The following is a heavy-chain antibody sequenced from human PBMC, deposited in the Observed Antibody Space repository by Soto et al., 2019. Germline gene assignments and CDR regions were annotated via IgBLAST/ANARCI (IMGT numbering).Heavy chain of an antibody. J-gene: IGHJ4*02. CDR3: ARVYCSGGSCYRFDY. D-gene: IGHD2-15*01. V-gene: IGHV4-31*03. Sequence: SETLSLTCTVSGGSISSGACYWGWIRQHPGRGLEWIGHIYYSGSTFYNSSLKSRVTISVDTSKNQFSLKLSSVTAADTADYYCARVYCSGGSCYRFDYWGQGTLVTVSS. CDR2: IYYSGST. CDR1: GGSISSGACY.